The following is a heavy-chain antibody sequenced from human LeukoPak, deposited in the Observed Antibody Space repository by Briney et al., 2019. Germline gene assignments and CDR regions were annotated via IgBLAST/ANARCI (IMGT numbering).Heavy chain of an antibody. V-gene: IGHV4-38-2*01. Sequence: PSETLSLTCAVSGYFISSGYYWGWTRQPPGKGLEWTGSIYHSGRSYYNPSLKSRVTISVDTSKNQFSLKLSSVTAADTAVYYCARGGSDYYDSNGYSTDYWGQGLRVPVSS. D-gene: IGHD3-22*01. CDR1: GYFISSGYY. CDR3: ARGGSDYYDSNGYSTDY. CDR2: IYHSGRS. J-gene: IGHJ4*02.